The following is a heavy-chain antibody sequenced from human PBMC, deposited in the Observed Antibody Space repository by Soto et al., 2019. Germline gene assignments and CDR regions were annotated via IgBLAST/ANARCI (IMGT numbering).Heavy chain of an antibody. V-gene: IGHV3-23*01. CDR2: ISGSGGST. CDR3: AKDQGGSWYEIEY. J-gene: IGHJ4*02. Sequence: EVQLLESGGGLVQPGGSLRLSCAASGFTFSNYAVTWVRQAPGKGLEWVSTISGSGGSTYYADSVKGRFTISRDNSKNTLYLQMGSLRAEDTAVSYCAKDQGGSWYEIEYLGQGTLVTVSS. D-gene: IGHD6-13*01. CDR1: GFTFSNYA.